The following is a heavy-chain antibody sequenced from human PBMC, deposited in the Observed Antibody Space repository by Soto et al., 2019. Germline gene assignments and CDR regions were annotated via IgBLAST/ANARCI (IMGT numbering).Heavy chain of an antibody. D-gene: IGHD3-3*01. CDR2: ISSSGSTI. J-gene: IGHJ3*02. Sequence: QVQLVESGGGLVKPGGSLRLSCAASGFTFSDYYMSWIRQAPGKGLEWVSYISSSGSTIYYADSVKGRFTISRDNAKNSLYLRMNSLRAEDTAVYYCAREYYDFWSGTSQALRAFDIWGQGTMVTVSS. V-gene: IGHV3-11*01. CDR1: GFTFSDYY. CDR3: AREYYDFWSGTSQALRAFDI.